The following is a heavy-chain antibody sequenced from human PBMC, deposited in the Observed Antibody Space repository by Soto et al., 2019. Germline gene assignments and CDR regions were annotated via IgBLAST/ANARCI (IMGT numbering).Heavy chain of an antibody. CDR2: ISVSGFKK. Sequence: GGSLRLSCAASGFIFDNFGMSWVRQAPGKGLEWISSISVSGFKKYYADSVKGRFTISRDNSKSTVYLELNNLSAEDTAVYHCAKNQGVELVPLATVDWFDPWGQGSVGTVSS. D-gene: IGHD1-26*01. CDR3: AKNQGVELVPLATVDWFDP. CDR1: GFIFDNFG. J-gene: IGHJ5*02. V-gene: IGHV3-23*01.